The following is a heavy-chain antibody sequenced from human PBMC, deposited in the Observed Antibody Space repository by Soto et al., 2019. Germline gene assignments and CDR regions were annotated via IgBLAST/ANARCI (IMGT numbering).Heavy chain of an antibody. J-gene: IGHJ6*02. D-gene: IGHD2-15*01. Sequence: QVQLVQSGAEVKKPGSSVKVSCKASGGTFSSYAISWVRQAPGQGLEWMGGSIPIFGTANYAQKFQGRVTITAAKSTSTAYMELSSLRSEDTAVYYCARPDPYCSGGSCYYGMDVWGQGTTVTVSS. V-gene: IGHV1-69*06. CDR2: SIPIFGTA. CDR3: ARPDPYCSGGSCYYGMDV. CDR1: GGTFSSYA.